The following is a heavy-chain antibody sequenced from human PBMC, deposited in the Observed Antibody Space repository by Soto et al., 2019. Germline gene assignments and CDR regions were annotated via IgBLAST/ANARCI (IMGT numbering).Heavy chain of an antibody. J-gene: IGHJ4*02. CDR1: GFSFSSYS. V-gene: IGHV3-23*01. CDR2: ISGSGGAT. D-gene: IGHD4-17*01. Sequence: GGSLRLSCAASGFSFSSYSMTWVRQAPGKTLEWVSTISGSGGATYYADSVKGRFTISRDNSKNTLYLQVNSLRAEDTAVYYCAKAHLGATAPFDSWGQGTLVTVSS. CDR3: AKAHLGATAPFDS.